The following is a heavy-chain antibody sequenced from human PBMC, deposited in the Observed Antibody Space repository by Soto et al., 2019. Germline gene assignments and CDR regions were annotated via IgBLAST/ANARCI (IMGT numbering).Heavy chain of an antibody. CDR2: INAGNGNT. J-gene: IGHJ6*03. Sequence: ASVKVSCKASGYTFTSYAMHWVRQAPGQRLEWMGWINAGNGNTKYSQKFQGRVTITRDTSVSTAYMELSSLRSEDTAVYYCARGGYNFWSGYYYYMDVWGKGTTVTVSS. D-gene: IGHD3-3*01. CDR1: GYTFTSYA. V-gene: IGHV1-3*01. CDR3: ARGGYNFWSGYYYYMDV.